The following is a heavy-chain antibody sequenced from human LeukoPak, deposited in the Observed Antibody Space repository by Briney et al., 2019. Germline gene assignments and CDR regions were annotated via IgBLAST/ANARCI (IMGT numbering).Heavy chain of an antibody. Sequence: QPGGSLRLSCAASGFTFSDFWMDWLRQAPGKGLEWVASINPGGSDHYCVDSVKGRFSISRDNAKNSLYLQMNSLRVEDTAMYYCAADYGETFDYWGQGTLVTVSS. J-gene: IGHJ4*02. CDR1: GFTFSDFW. D-gene: IGHD4-17*01. CDR2: INPGGSDH. CDR3: AADYGETFDY. V-gene: IGHV3-7*01.